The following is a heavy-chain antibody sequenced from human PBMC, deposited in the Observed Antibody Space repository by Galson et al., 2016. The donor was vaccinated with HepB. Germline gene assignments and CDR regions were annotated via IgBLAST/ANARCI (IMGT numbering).Heavy chain of an antibody. V-gene: IGHV4-39*07. D-gene: IGHD1-26*01. CDR3: ARECRGWCVVGGDTTYKHDLDV. Sequence: ETLSLTCTVSGGSISSKSYYWGWIRQPPGKGLEWIGSIYYSGSTYYNPSLKSRVTISVDTSKNQFSLELSSVTAADTAVYYCARECRGWCVVGGDTTYKHDLDVWGQGTTVTVS. J-gene: IGHJ6*02. CDR1: GGSISSKSYY. CDR2: IYYSGST.